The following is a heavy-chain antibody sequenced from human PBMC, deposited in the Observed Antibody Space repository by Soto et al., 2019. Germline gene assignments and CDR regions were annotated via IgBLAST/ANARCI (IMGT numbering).Heavy chain of an antibody. Sequence: EVQLLESGGGLVPPGGSLRLSCAASGFTFSSYAMSWVRQAPGKGLEWVSDISGSGGSTDYADSVKGRFTISRDNSKNTLYLQMNLLRAEDTAVYYCAKDYAPSWYSDLWGRGTLVTVSS. CDR3: AKDYAPSWYSDL. CDR2: ISGSGGST. V-gene: IGHV3-23*01. D-gene: IGHD3-16*01. J-gene: IGHJ2*01. CDR1: GFTFSSYA.